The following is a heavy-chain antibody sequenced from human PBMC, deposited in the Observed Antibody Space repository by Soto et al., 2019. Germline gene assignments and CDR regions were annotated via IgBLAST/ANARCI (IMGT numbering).Heavy chain of an antibody. CDR2: ISGSGGST. J-gene: IGHJ4*02. D-gene: IGHD6-13*01. V-gene: IGHV3-23*01. CDR3: ANVPSPFIEAAGTTGLYYFDY. CDR1: GFTFSSYA. Sequence: EVQLLESGGGLVQPGGSLRLSCAASGFTFSSYAMSWVRQAPGKGLEWVSAISGSGGSTYYADSVKGRFTISRDNSKNKLYLQMDSMRAEDTAVYYCANVPSPFIEAAGTTGLYYFDYLGQGTLVTVSS.